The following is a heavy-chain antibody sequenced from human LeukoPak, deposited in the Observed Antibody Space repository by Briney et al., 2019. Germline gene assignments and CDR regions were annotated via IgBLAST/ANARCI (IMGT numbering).Heavy chain of an antibody. Sequence: QPGGSLRLSCAVSGFSVRGYWMTWVRQAPGKGLEGVANIKQDGSEKNYVDSVKGRFTISRDNAENSLFLQMNSLRVEDTAVYYCAREWQGGIAAAGTRIEGDYWGQGTLVAVSS. J-gene: IGHJ4*02. D-gene: IGHD6-13*01. CDR3: AREWQGGIAAAGTRIEGDY. CDR2: IKQDGSEK. CDR1: GFSVRGYW. V-gene: IGHV3-7*01.